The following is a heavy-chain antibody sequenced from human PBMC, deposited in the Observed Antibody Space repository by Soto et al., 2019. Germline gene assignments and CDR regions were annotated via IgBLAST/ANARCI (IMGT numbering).Heavy chain of an antibody. Sequence: RGESLKISCKGSGYSFTSYWIGWVRQMPGKGLEWMGIIYPGDSDTRYSPSFQGQVTISADKSISTAYLQWSSLKASDTAMYYCARLSGDGYNSYYYGMDVWGQGTTVTVSS. D-gene: IGHD5-12*01. CDR2: IYPGDSDT. J-gene: IGHJ6*02. V-gene: IGHV5-51*01. CDR1: GYSFTSYW. CDR3: ARLSGDGYNSYYYGMDV.